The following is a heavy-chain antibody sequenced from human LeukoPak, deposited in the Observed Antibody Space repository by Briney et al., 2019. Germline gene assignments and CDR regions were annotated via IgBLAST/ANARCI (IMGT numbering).Heavy chain of an antibody. V-gene: IGHV3-23*01. CDR3: AKDRADNGDRVRFDP. CDR1: GFTFSSYA. Sequence: PGGSLRLSCAASGFTFSSYAMSWVRQAPGKGLEWVSAISGGGGSTYYADSVKGRFTISRDNSKNALYLQMNSLRAEDTAVYYCAKDRADNGDRVRFDPWGQGTLVTVSS. D-gene: IGHD4-17*01. CDR2: ISGGGGST. J-gene: IGHJ5*02.